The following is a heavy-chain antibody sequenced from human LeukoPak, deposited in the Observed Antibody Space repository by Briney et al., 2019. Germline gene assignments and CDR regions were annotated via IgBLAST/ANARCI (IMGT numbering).Heavy chain of an antibody. V-gene: IGHV3-48*03. CDR1: GFTFETYE. J-gene: IGHJ4*02. CDR2: IGSGGSMR. CDR3: ARGGSFVNY. D-gene: IGHD1-26*01. Sequence: GSLRLSCAASGFTFETYEMNWVRQTPGRGLEWVAYIGSGGSMRYYADSVKGRFTISRINAKNSLYLQMNSLRAEDTAVYYCARGGSFVNYWGQGTLVTASS.